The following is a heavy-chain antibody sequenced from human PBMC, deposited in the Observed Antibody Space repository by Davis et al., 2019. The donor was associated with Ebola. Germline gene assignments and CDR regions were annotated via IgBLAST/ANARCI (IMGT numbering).Heavy chain of an antibody. V-gene: IGHV3-64*02. CDR2: LGVNGGNT. J-gene: IGHJ4*02. Sequence: GESLKISCAASGFSVNDYTIHWVRQSPGKGLEYVSALGVNGGNTYYADSVRGRFTISRDNSKNTPYLQMNSLRAEDTAVYYCAKDEWGIAVANVDYWGQGTLVTVSS. CDR3: AKDEWGIAVANVDY. D-gene: IGHD6-19*01. CDR1: GFSVNDYT.